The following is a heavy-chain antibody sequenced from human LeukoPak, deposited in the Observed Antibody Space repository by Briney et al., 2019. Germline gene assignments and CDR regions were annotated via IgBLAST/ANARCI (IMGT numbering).Heavy chain of an antibody. CDR3: ARDRNPYFFDY. Sequence: SETLSLTCTVSGGSISSYYWSWVRPPPGKGLEWIGFIYYSGSTNYNPSLKGRVTISVDTSKNQFSLKLSSVAAADTAVYYCARDRNPYFFDYWGQGTLVTVSS. CDR2: IYYSGST. CDR1: GGSISSYY. V-gene: IGHV4-59*01. D-gene: IGHD1-14*01. J-gene: IGHJ4*02.